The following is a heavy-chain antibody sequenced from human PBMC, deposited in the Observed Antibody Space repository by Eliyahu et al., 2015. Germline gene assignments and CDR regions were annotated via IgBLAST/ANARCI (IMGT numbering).Heavy chain of an antibody. CDR3: ARFDVWGSYRFFNY. Sequence: EVQLVQSGAXVKKPGESLXISCKGSGYXXTSYWIGWVRXMPGKGLEWMGIIYPGDSDTRYSPSFQGQVTISADKSISTAYLQWSSLKASDTAMYYCARFDVWGSYRFFNYWGQGTLVTVSS. CDR1: GYXXTSYW. J-gene: IGHJ4*02. V-gene: IGHV5-51*01. D-gene: IGHD3-16*02. CDR2: IYPGDSDT.